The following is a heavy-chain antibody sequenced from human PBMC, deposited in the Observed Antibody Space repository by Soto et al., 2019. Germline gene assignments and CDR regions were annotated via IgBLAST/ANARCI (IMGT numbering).Heavy chain of an antibody. CDR2: IWYDGSNK. CDR3: ASDSPHYYYCMDV. CDR1: GFTFSSYG. V-gene: IGHV3-33*01. Sequence: QVQLVESGGGVVQPGRSLRLSCAASGFTFSSYGMHWVRQAPGKGLEWVAVIWYDGSNKYYADSVKGRFTISRDNSKNTLYLQMNSLRAEDTAVYYCASDSPHYYYCMDVWGQGTTVTVSS. J-gene: IGHJ6*02.